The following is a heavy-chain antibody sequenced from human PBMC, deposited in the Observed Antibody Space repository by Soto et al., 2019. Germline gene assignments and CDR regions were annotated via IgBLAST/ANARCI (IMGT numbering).Heavy chain of an antibody. Sequence: GGSLRLSCAASGFTFSSYAMSWVRQAPGKGLEWVSAISARDGSTNYADSVKGRFTISRDNSKNTLYLQMNSLRAEDTAVYYCASWPGLHWGQGSLVTVSS. CDR3: ASWPGLH. CDR2: ISARDGST. V-gene: IGHV3-23*01. J-gene: IGHJ4*02. D-gene: IGHD3-10*01. CDR1: GFTFSSYA.